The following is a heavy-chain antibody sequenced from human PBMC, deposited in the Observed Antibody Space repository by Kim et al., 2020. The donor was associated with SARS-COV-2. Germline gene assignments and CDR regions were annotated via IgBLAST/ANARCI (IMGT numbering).Heavy chain of an antibody. CDR3: ARRPSSGSYLDY. J-gene: IGHJ4*02. CDR2: IYYSGST. CDR1: GGSISSYY. Sequence: SETLSLTCTVSGGSISSYYWSWIRQPPGKGLEWIGYIYYSGSTNYNPSLKSRVTISVDTSKNQFSLKLSSVTAADTAVYYCARRPSSGSYLDYWDQGTLVTVSS. V-gene: IGHV4-59*08. D-gene: IGHD1-26*01.